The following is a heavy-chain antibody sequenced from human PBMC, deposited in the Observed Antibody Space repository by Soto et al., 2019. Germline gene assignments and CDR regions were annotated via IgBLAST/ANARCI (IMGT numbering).Heavy chain of an antibody. D-gene: IGHD3-16*01. CDR3: ASGAAF. CDR1: GFSLSSVW. CDR2: INSDGITT. V-gene: IGHV3-74*01. Sequence: GGSLRLSCAASGFSLSSVWMHWVRQSPGEGLQWVSRINSDGITTHYADSVEGRFTVSRDNAGNTLYPQMTSLRVEDTAVYYCASGAAFRGQGILVTVSS. J-gene: IGHJ4*02.